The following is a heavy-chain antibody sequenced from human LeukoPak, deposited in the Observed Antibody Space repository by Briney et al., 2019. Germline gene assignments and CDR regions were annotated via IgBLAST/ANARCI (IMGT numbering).Heavy chain of an antibody. CDR3: ARGEGLAAFDI. CDR1: GGSFSGYY. CDR2: INHSGST. Sequence: PSETLSLTCAVYGGSFSGYYWSWIRQPPGKGLEWIGEINHSGSTNYNPSLKSRVTISVDTSKNQFSLKLSSVTAADTAVYYCARGEGLAAFDIWGQGTMVAVSS. V-gene: IGHV4-34*01. J-gene: IGHJ3*02. D-gene: IGHD3-3*02.